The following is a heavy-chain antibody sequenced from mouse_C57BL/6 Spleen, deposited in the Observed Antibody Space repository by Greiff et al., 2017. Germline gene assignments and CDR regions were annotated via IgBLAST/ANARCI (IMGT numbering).Heavy chain of an antibody. CDR2: IDPETGGT. V-gene: IGHV1-15*01. J-gene: IGHJ2*01. D-gene: IGHD2-4*01. CDR1: GYTFTDYE. Sequence: VKLMESGAELVRPGASVTLSCKASGYTFTDYEMDWVKQTPVHGLEWIGAIDPETGGTAYNQKFKGKAILTADKSSSTAYMDLRSLTSEDSAVYYCTSPYDYDNKGYFDYWGQGTTLTVSS. CDR3: TSPYDYDNKGYFDY.